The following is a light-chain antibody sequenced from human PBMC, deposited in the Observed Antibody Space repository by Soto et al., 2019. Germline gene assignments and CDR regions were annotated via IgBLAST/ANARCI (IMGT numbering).Light chain of an antibody. Sequence: EVALTQSPATLSLSPGERATLSCRASQSVSNYLAWYQQKPGQAPRLLIYGASSRATGIPDRFSGSGSGTDFTLTISRLEPEDFAVYYCQQYNKWPWTFGQGTKVDIK. V-gene: IGKV3-11*01. CDR1: QSVSNY. CDR2: GAS. J-gene: IGKJ1*01. CDR3: QQYNKWPWT.